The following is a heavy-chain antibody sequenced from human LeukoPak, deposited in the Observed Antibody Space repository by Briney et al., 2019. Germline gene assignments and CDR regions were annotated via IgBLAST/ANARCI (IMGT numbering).Heavy chain of an antibody. D-gene: IGHD6-19*01. V-gene: IGHV3-33*01. CDR3: ARDRRSSGWYAPLDY. Sequence: AGGSLRLSCAASGFTFSSYGMHWVRQAPGKELEWVAVIWYDGSNKYYADSVKGRFTISRDNSKNTLYLQMNSLRAEDTAVYYCARDRRSSGWYAPLDYWGQGTLVTVSS. CDR2: IWYDGSNK. J-gene: IGHJ4*02. CDR1: GFTFSSYG.